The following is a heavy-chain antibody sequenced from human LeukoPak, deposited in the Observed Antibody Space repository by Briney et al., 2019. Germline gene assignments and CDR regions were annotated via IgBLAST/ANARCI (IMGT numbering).Heavy chain of an antibody. CDR2: IYYSGST. D-gene: IGHD3-22*01. Sequence: SETLSLTCTVSGGSISSHYWSWIRQPPGKGLGWIGYIYYSGSTNYNPSLKSRVTISVDTSKNQFSLKLSSVTAADTAVYYCARGATYYYDSSGYYYGPYFDCWGQGTLVTVSS. J-gene: IGHJ4*02. CDR1: GGSISSHY. CDR3: ARGATYYYDSSGYYYGPYFDC. V-gene: IGHV4-59*11.